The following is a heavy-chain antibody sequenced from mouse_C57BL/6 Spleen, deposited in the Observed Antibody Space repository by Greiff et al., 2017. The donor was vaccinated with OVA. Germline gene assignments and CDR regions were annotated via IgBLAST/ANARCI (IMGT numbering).Heavy chain of an antibody. CDR3: AGGSGYYAMDY. CDR1: GYTFTSYW. J-gene: IGHJ4*01. CDR2: IHPNSGST. Sequence: QVQLQQPGAELVKPGASVKLSCKASGYTFTSYWMHWVKQRPGQGLEWIGMIHPNSGSTNYNEKFKSKATLTVDKSSSTAYMRLSSLTSEDSAVYYCAGGSGYYAMDYWGQGTSVTVSS. V-gene: IGHV1-64*01.